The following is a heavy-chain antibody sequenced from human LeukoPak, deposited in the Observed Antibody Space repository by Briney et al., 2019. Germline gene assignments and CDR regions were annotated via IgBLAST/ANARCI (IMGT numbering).Heavy chain of an antibody. CDR3: AKDHPFDYYYDSSGYFLY. Sequence: GGSLRLSCAASGFTFSSYAMSWVRQAPGKGLEWVSAISGSGGSTYYADSVKGRFTISRDSSKNTLYLQMNSLGAEDTAVYYCAKDHPFDYYYDSSGYFLYWGQGTLVTVSS. V-gene: IGHV3-23*01. CDR2: ISGSGGST. J-gene: IGHJ4*02. D-gene: IGHD3-22*01. CDR1: GFTFSSYA.